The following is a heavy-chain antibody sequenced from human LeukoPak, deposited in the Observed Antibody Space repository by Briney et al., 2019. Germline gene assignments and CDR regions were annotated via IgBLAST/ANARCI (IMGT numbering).Heavy chain of an antibody. D-gene: IGHD3-10*01. CDR3: ASSRYGSGSYYNGDY. CDR2: XXPIFGTA. V-gene: IGHV1-69*06. J-gene: IGHJ4*02. Sequence: SVKVSCKASGGTFSSYAISWVRQAPGQGLXXXXXXXPIFGTANYAQKFQGRVTITADKSTSTAYMELSSLRSEDTAVYYCASSRYGSGSYYNGDYWGQGTLVTVSS. CDR1: GGTFSSYA.